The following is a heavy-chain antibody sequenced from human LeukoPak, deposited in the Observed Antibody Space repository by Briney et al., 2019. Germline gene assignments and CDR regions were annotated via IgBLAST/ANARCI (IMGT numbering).Heavy chain of an antibody. CDR2: ISAYNGNT. Sequence: ASVKVSCEASGYTFTSYGISWVRQAPGQGLEWMGWISAYNGNTNSAQKLQGRVTVTTDTSTSTAYMELRSLRSDDTAVYYCARGRKDYGDYYFDSWGQGTLVTVSS. CDR3: ARGRKDYGDYYFDS. J-gene: IGHJ4*02. CDR1: GYTFTSYG. V-gene: IGHV1-18*01. D-gene: IGHD4-17*01.